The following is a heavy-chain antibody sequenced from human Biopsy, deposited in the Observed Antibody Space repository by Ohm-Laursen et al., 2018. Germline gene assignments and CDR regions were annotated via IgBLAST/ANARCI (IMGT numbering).Heavy chain of an antibody. Sequence: GTLSLTCAASGFTVSTTYMSWVRQAPGKGLEWVSSISGSSTYIHYADSVKGRCTISRDNAKSSLYLQMNSLSAEDTAVYYCARDQGSYYYGMDVWGQGTTVTVSS. V-gene: IGHV3-21*06. J-gene: IGHJ6*02. CDR2: ISGSSTYI. CDR1: GFTVSTTY. CDR3: ARDQGSYYYGMDV.